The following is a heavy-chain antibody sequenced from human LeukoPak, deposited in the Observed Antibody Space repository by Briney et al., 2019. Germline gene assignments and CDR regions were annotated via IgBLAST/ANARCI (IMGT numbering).Heavy chain of an antibody. V-gene: IGHV4-59*08. CDR3: ARAVSGRFDY. J-gene: IGHJ4*02. CDR2: IYYSGST. D-gene: IGHD6-19*01. Sequence: PSETLSLTCTVSGGSMSPYHWGWIRQPPGKGLEWTGYIYYSGSTNYDPSLESRVTISVDTSKNQFSLKLSPVTAADTAIYYCARAVSGRFDYWGQGTLVTVSA. CDR1: GGSMSPYH.